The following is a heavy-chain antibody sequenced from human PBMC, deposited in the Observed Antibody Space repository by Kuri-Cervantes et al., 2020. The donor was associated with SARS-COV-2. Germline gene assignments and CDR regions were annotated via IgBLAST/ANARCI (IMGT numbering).Heavy chain of an antibody. CDR1: GFTFSSYT. CDR2: ISSDSASI. D-gene: IGHD1-14*01. Sequence: VGSLRLSCAASGFTFSSYTMNWVRQAPGKGLECVSSISSDSASIYYADSVKGRFSISRDNAKNSLFLQMSSLRAGDTAMYYCTRESEKRVSKSFDSWGQGTLVTVSS. CDR3: TRESEKRVSKSFDS. V-gene: IGHV3-21*01. J-gene: IGHJ4*02.